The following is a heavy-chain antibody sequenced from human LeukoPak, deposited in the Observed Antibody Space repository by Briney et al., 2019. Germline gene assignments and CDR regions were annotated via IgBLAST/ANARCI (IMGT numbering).Heavy chain of an antibody. Sequence: SETLSLTCAVYGGSFSGYYWSWIRQPPGKGLEWIGEINHSGSTNYNPSLKSRVTISVDTSKNQFSLKPSSVTAADTAVYYCARLNCCSSTSCYGALPSFDYWGQGTLVTVSS. CDR2: INHSGST. D-gene: IGHD2-2*01. V-gene: IGHV4-34*01. CDR1: GGSFSGYY. J-gene: IGHJ4*02. CDR3: ARLNCCSSTSCYGALPSFDY.